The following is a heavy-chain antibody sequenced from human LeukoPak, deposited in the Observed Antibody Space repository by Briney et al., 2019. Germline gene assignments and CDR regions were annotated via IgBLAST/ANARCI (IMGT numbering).Heavy chain of an antibody. CDR1: GFTFSSYS. Sequence: PGGSLRLSCAASGFTFSSYSKNWVRQAPGKGLEWVSSISSSSSYIYYADSVKGRFTISRDNAKNSLYLQMNSLRAEDTAVYYCARDLSERWLNPADYWGQGTLVTVSS. CDR2: ISSSSSYI. V-gene: IGHV3-21*01. J-gene: IGHJ4*02. D-gene: IGHD5-24*01. CDR3: ARDLSERWLNPADY.